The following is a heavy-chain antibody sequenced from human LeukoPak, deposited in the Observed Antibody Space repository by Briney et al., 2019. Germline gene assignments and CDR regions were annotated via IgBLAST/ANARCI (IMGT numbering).Heavy chain of an antibody. V-gene: IGHV3-30*02. J-gene: IGHJ5*02. CDR2: IRYDGSNK. CDR3: AKDTIAAAGTRWSDP. CDR1: GFTFSSYG. D-gene: IGHD6-13*01. Sequence: GGSLRLSCAASGFTFSSYGMHWVRQAPGKGLEWVAFIRYDGSNKYYADSVKGRFTISRDNSKNTLYLQMNSLRAEDTAVYYCAKDTIAAAGTRWSDPWGQGTLVTVSS.